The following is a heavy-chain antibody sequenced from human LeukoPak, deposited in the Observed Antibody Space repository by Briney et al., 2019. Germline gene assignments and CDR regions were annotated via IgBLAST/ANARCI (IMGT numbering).Heavy chain of an antibody. D-gene: IGHD4-23*01. J-gene: IGHJ4*02. Sequence: QSGGSLRLSCAASGFTFSSYGMHWVRQAPGKGLEWVAVISYDGSNKYYADSVKGRFTISRDNSKNTLYLQMNSLRAEDTAVYYCAKDPYGGDKYYFDYWGQGTLVTVSS. V-gene: IGHV3-30*18. CDR3: AKDPYGGDKYYFDY. CDR2: ISYDGSNK. CDR1: GFTFSSYG.